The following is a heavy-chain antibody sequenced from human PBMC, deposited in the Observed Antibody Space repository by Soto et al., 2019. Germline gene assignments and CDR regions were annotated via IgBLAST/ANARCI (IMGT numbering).Heavy chain of an antibody. CDR2: ISGSDGKT. D-gene: IGHD3-3*01. CDR3: VRWSYLDY. Sequence: PVGSLRLSCASSVCSFISYAMSRVRQSPGKWLEWVSTISGSDGKTFYADSVKGRFSISRDTSKNMLYLQMNNLRGDDTAVYYCVRWSYLDYWGQGTRVIVSS. J-gene: IGHJ4*02. V-gene: IGHV3-23*01. CDR1: VCSFISYA.